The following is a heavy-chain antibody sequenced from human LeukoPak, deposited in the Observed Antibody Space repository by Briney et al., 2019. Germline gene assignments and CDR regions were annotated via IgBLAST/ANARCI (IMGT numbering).Heavy chain of an antibody. CDR2: IYYSGST. V-gene: IGHV4-59*01. Sequence: PSETLSLTCTVSGGSISSYYWSWIRQPPGKGLEWIGYIYYSGSTNYNPSLKSRVTISVDTSKNQFSLKLSSVTAADTAVYYCARATRVRGDHKPLLDYWGQGTLVTVSS. J-gene: IGHJ4*02. CDR1: GGSISSYY. D-gene: IGHD3-10*01. CDR3: ARATRVRGDHKPLLDY.